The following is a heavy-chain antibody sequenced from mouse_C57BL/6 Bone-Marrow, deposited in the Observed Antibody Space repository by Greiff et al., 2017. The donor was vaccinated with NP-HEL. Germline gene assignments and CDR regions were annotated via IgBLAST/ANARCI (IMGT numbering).Heavy chain of an antibody. CDR2: ILPGSGST. J-gene: IGHJ3*01. V-gene: IGHV1-9*01. CDR1: GYTFTGYW. Sequence: QVQLQQSGAELMKPGASVKLSCKATGYTFTGYWIEWVKQRPGHGLEWIGEILPGSGSTNYNEKFKGKATFTADTSSNTAYMQLISLTTEDSASYYCARVYYGYDGSWFAYWGQGTLVTVSA. D-gene: IGHD2-2*01. CDR3: ARVYYGYDGSWFAY.